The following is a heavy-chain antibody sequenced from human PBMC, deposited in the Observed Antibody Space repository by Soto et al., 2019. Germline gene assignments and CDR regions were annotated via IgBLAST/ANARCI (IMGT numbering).Heavy chain of an antibody. V-gene: IGHV4-30-2*01. CDR2: IYESGRT. CDR3: ARGDRYSGSFSDYFDP. CDR1: GASISTGGYS. Sequence: KPSETLSLTCIVAGASISTGGYSWSWIRQPPGRGPEWIGYIYESGRTYYKPSLKSRASISMDKSRNQFSVRLTSVTAADTAVYFCARGDRYSGSFSDYFDPWGQGTLVTVS. D-gene: IGHD1-26*01. J-gene: IGHJ5*02.